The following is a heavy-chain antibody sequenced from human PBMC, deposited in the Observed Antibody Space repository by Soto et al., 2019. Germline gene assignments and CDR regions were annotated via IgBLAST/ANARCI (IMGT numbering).Heavy chain of an antibody. V-gene: IGHV3-9*01. CDR3: AKGVAGWYYFDY. Sequence: EVQLVESGGGLVQPGRSLRLSCAASGFTFDAYAMHWVRQAPGQGLEWVSGISWNVGSIAYADSVRGRFTISKDNATNSLYRQMNSLRAEDTAVYYCAKGVAGWYYFDYGGRGTRVTVSS. CDR1: GFTFDAYA. D-gene: IGHD3-3*01. J-gene: IGHJ4*02. CDR2: ISWNVGSI.